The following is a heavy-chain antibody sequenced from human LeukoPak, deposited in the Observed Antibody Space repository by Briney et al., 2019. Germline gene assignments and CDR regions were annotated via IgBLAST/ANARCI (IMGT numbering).Heavy chain of an antibody. V-gene: IGHV4-39*01. J-gene: IGHJ4*02. CDR1: GGSISSSSYY. CDR3: ASRTRMTTVFSFDY. Sequence: SETLSLTCTVSGGSISSSSYYWGWIRQPPGKGLEWIGIIYYSGSTYYNPSLKSRVTISVDTSKNQFSLKLSSVTAADTAAYYCASRTRMTTVFSFDYWGQGTLVTVSS. CDR2: IYYSGST. D-gene: IGHD4-11*01.